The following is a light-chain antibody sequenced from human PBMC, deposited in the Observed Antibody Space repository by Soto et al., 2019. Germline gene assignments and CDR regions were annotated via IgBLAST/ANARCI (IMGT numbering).Light chain of an antibody. CDR1: QSISSW. Sequence: DIQMTQSPSTLSASVGDRVTITCRASQSISSWLAWYQQKAGKAPKLLIYRASSLESGVPSRFNGSGSGTEFTLTITSLQPDDFATYYCQQYNSWTFGQGTKVXIK. V-gene: IGKV1-5*03. CDR3: QQYNSWT. CDR2: RAS. J-gene: IGKJ1*01.